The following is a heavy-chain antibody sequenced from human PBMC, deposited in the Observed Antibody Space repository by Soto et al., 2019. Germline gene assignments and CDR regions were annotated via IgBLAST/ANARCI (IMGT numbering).Heavy chain of an antibody. Sequence: QLQLQESGPGLVKPSETLSLSCTVSGVSISSHNYYWGWIRQPPGKGLEWIGSLYHGGHTYYNPSLKSQVTISVDTSKNQFSLKLSSVTAADTAVYYCARAFGGTPMVTYYYSGLDVWGQGTTVIVSS. V-gene: IGHV4-39*01. CDR1: GVSISSHNYY. CDR3: ARAFGGTPMVTYYYSGLDV. CDR2: LYHGGHT. D-gene: IGHD5-18*01. J-gene: IGHJ6*02.